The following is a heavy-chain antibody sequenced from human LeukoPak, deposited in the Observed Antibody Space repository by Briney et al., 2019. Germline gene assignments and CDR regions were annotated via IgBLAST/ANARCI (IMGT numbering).Heavy chain of an antibody. CDR2: IKQDGSEK. V-gene: IGHV3-7*04. CDR3: ARVMGWFGELFYYGMDV. D-gene: IGHD3-10*01. Sequence: GGSLRLSCAASGFTFSSYWMSWVRQAPGKGLEWVANIKQDGSEKYYVDSVKGRFTISRDNAKNSLYLQMNSLRAEDTAVFYCARVMGWFGELFYYGMDVWGQGTTVTVSS. J-gene: IGHJ6*02. CDR1: GFTFSSYW.